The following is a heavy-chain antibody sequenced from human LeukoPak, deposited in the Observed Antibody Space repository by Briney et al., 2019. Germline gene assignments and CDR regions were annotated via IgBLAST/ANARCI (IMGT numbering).Heavy chain of an antibody. J-gene: IGHJ6*03. D-gene: IGHD2-2*01. CDR3: TRDVLDCSSTSCYYYYMDV. Sequence: GGSLRLSCTASGFTFGDYAMSWVRQAPGKGLEWVGFIRSKAYGGTTEYAASVKGRFTISRDDSKSIAYLQMNSLKTEDAAVYYCTRDVLDCSSTSCYYYYMDVWGKGTTVTVSS. CDR2: IRSKAYGGTT. V-gene: IGHV3-49*04. CDR1: GFTFGDYA.